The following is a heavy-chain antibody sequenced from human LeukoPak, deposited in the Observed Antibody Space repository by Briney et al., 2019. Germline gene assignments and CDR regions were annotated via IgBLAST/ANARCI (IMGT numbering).Heavy chain of an antibody. CDR3: ARDRNRRDGYNYDI. CDR1: GGSISSSSYY. D-gene: IGHD5-24*01. J-gene: IGHJ3*02. CDR2: IYYSGST. Sequence: SETLSLTCTVSGGSISSSSYYWGWIRQPPGKGLEWIGSIYYSGSTYYNPSLKSRVTISVDTSKNQFSLKLSSVTAADTAVYYCARDRNRRDGYNYDIWGQGTMVTVSS. V-gene: IGHV4-39*07.